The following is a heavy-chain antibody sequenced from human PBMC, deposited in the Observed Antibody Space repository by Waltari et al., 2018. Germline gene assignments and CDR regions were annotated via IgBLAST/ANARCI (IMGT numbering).Heavy chain of an antibody. D-gene: IGHD6-13*01. Sequence: QVQLQESGPGLVKPSETLSLTCTVSGGSISSSYWSWIRQPAGKGLEWIGRIYTSGSTNYNPSLKSRVTMSVDTSKNQFSLKLSSVTAADTAVYYCARVDSSSWYYYYGMDVWGQGTTVTVSS. V-gene: IGHV4-4*07. CDR2: IYTSGST. J-gene: IGHJ6*02. CDR1: GGSISSSY. CDR3: ARVDSSSWYYYYGMDV.